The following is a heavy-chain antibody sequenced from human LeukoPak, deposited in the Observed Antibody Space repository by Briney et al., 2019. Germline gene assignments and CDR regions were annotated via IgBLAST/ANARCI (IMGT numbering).Heavy chain of an antibody. CDR1: GGSISSYY. CDR2: IYYSGST. D-gene: IGHD6-13*01. Sequence: SETLSLTCTVSGGSISSYYWSWIRQPPGKGLEWIGYIYYSGSTYYNPSLKSRVTISVDTSKNQFSLKLSSVTAADTAVYYCARGLAAAGLPDFDYWGQGTLVTVSS. CDR3: ARGLAAAGLPDFDY. V-gene: IGHV4-59*12. J-gene: IGHJ4*02.